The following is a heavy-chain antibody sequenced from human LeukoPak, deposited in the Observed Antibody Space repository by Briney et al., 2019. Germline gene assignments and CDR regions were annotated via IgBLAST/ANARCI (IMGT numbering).Heavy chain of an antibody. Sequence: GGSLRLSCAASGFTVSDYYMSWIRQAPGKGLEWVSYISRSGGTTYYADSVKGRFTNPRDNANNLLYLQMNSLRAEDTAVYYCAREESGNYYFDYWGQGTLVTVSS. CDR1: GFTVSDYY. J-gene: IGHJ4*02. CDR2: ISRSGGTT. V-gene: IGHV3-11*01. CDR3: AREESGNYYFDY. D-gene: IGHD1-26*01.